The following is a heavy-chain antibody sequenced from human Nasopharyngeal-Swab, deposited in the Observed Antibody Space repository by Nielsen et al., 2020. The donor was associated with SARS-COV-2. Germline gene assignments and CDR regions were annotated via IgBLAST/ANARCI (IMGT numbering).Heavy chain of an antibody. CDR1: GFTFSTYG. Sequence: GESLKISCAASGFTFSTYGMHWVRQAPGKGLEWVAVISFDESNKYYADSVKGRFTISRDNSKNTLHLQMNSLRAEDTALYYCAKATTRSAFDIWGQGTMVTVSS. J-gene: IGHJ3*02. CDR3: AKATTRSAFDI. D-gene: IGHD1-7*01. V-gene: IGHV3-30*18. CDR2: ISFDESNK.